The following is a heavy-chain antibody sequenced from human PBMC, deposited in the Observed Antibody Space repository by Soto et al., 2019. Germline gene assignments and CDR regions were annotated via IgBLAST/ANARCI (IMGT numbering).Heavy chain of an antibody. CDR3: AKDAKYYYDSSGYFDY. CDR2: ISYDGSNK. CDR1: GFTFSSYG. J-gene: IGHJ4*02. V-gene: IGHV3-30*18. D-gene: IGHD3-22*01. Sequence: WGSLRLSCASSGFTFSSYGMHLVRKAPGKGLEWVAVISYDGSNKYYADSVKGRFTISRDNSKNTLYLQMNSLRAEDTAVYYCAKDAKYYYDSSGYFDYWGQGTLVTVSS.